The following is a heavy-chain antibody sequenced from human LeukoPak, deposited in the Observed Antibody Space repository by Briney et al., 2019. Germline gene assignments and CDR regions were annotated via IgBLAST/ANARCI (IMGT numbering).Heavy chain of an antibody. D-gene: IGHD6-13*01. V-gene: IGHV3-21*01. CDR3: ATVAAGFY. CDR2: ISGTSTYI. J-gene: IGHJ4*02. CDR1: GFTFSAYS. Sequence: PGGSLRLSCAASGFTFSAYSMNWVRQAPEKGLQWVSSISGTSTYIYYADSVRGRFTISRDNAKNSLYLQMSSLRAEDTAVYYCATVAAGFYWGQGTLVTVSS.